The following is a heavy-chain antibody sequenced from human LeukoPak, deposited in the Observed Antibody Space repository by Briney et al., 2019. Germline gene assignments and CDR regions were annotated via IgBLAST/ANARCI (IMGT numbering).Heavy chain of an antibody. D-gene: IGHD3-22*01. CDR2: IFHSGSI. V-gene: IGHV4-38-2*01. CDR1: GYSISSGYY. CDR3: PRMGVPYYYDSSTYYPTAFDV. Sequence: PSETLSLTCAVSGYSISSGYYWGGIRQSPGRGLEWIATIFHSGSIYYNPSLKSRVTLSVDTSKNQFSLRLNSVTAADTALYYCPRMGVPYYYDSSTYYPTAFDVWGQGTMVSVSS. J-gene: IGHJ3*01.